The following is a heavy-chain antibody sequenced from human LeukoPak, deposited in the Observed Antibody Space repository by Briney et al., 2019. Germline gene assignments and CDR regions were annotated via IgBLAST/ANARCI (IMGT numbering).Heavy chain of an antibody. CDR3: AKSGGRFGELLSVDY. V-gene: IGHV3-23*01. Sequence: GGSLRLSCAASGFTFSSYAMRWVRQAPGKGLEWVSAVTGSGGGTYYADSVKGRFTISRDNSKNTLYLQMNSLRAEDTAVYYCAKSGGRFGELLSVDYWGQGTLVTVSS. CDR1: GFTFSSYA. CDR2: VTGSGGGT. D-gene: IGHD3-10*01. J-gene: IGHJ4*02.